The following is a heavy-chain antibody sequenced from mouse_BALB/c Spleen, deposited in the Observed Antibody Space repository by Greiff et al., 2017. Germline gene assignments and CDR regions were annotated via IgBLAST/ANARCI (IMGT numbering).Heavy chain of an antibody. D-gene: IGHD2-4*01. J-gene: IGHJ2*01. CDR1: GYTFTSYW. Sequence: QVQLQQPGAELVKPGASVKLSCKASGYTFTSYWMHWVKQRPGQGLEWIGEINPSNGRTNYNEKFKSKATLTVDKSSSTAYMQLSSLTSEDSAVYYCARQGPYDCPGYWGQGTTLTVSS. CDR3: ARQGPYDCPGY. CDR2: INPSNGRT. V-gene: IGHV1S81*02.